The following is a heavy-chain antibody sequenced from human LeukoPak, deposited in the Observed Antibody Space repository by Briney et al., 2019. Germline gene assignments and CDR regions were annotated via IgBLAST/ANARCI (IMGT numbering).Heavy chain of an antibody. CDR3: AREGEKVLYRGERYYYYYYMDV. J-gene: IGHJ6*03. V-gene: IGHV3-74*01. CDR2: INSDGSST. CDR1: GFTFSSYW. D-gene: IGHD3-10*01. Sequence: GESLRLSCAASGFTFSSYWMHWVRQAPGKGLVWVSRINSDGSSTSYADSVKGRFTISRDNAKNTLYLQMNSLRAEDTAVYYCAREGEKVLYRGERYYYYYYMDVWGKGTTVTVSS.